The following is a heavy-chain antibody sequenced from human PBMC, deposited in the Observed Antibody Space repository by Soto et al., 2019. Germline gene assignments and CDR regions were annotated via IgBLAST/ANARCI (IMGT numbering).Heavy chain of an antibody. Sequence: TSETLCLTCTVAGCSISGSSYYLGWVRQPPGEGLEWIGSIYYSGSTYYNPSLKSRVTISVDTSKNQFSLKLSSVTAADTAVYYCARTYCISTSCYAGGYYYYYGMDVWGQGTTVTVSS. V-gene: IGHV4-39*01. CDR2: IYYSGST. J-gene: IGHJ6*02. CDR1: GCSISGSSYY. CDR3: ARTYCISTSCYAGGYYYYYGMDV. D-gene: IGHD2-2*01.